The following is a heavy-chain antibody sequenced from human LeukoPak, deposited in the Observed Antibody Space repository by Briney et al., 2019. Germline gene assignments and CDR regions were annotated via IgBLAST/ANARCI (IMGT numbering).Heavy chain of an antibody. Sequence: PGGSLRLSCAASGFTFSSYAMHWVRQAPGKGLEWVAVISYDGSNKYYADSVKGRFTISRDNSKNTLYLQMNSLGAEDTAVYYCASSTSDAFDIWGQGTMVTVSS. CDR3: ASSTSDAFDI. CDR1: GFTFSSYA. V-gene: IGHV3-30-3*01. J-gene: IGHJ3*02. CDR2: ISYDGSNK.